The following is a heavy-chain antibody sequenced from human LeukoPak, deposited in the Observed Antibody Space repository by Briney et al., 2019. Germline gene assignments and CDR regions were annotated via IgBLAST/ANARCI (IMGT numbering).Heavy chain of an antibody. CDR1: GGSISSYY. CDR3: ARQGRNYYDSSGYHGAY. CDR2: IYYSGST. D-gene: IGHD3-22*01. Sequence: PSETLSLTCTVSGGSISSYYWGWIRQPPGKGLEWIGSIYYSGSTYYNPSLKSRVTISVDTSKNQFSLKLSSVTAADTAVYYCARQGRNYYDSSGYHGAYWGQGTLVTVSS. V-gene: IGHV4-39*01. J-gene: IGHJ4*02.